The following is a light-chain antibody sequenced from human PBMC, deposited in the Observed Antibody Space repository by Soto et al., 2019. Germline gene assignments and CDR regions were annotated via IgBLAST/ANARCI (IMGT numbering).Light chain of an antibody. V-gene: IGLV2-14*01. CDR2: GVT. J-gene: IGLJ1*01. CDR1: SSDVGGYNY. Sequence: QSALTQPASVSGSPGQSITISCTGTSSDVGGYNYVSWYQQHPGIAPKLLIYGVTNRPSGVSPRFSGSKSGNTASLTISGLQAEDEADYRCSSYTSASTLLYLFGTGTKLTV. CDR3: SSYTSASTLLYL.